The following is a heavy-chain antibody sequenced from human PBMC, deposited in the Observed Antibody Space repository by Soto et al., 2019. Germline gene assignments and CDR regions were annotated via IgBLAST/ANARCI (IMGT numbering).Heavy chain of an antibody. D-gene: IGHD6-13*01. V-gene: IGHV3-21*01. J-gene: IGHJ3*02. CDR1: GFTFSSYS. Sequence: GGFLRLSCAASGFTFSSYSMNWVRQAPGKGLEWVSSISSSSSYIYYADSVKGRFTISRDNAKNSLYLQMNSLRAEDTAVYYCARAAAGAFDIWGQGTMVTVSS. CDR3: ARAAAGAFDI. CDR2: ISSSSSYI.